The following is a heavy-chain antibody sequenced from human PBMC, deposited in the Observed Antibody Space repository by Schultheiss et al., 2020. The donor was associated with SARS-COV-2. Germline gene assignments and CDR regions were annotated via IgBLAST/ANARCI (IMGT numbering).Heavy chain of an antibody. Sequence: GGSLRLSCATSGFSFSTYSMYWVRQAPGKGLEFVASIRSNGRDMYYADSMQGRFTVSRDNANNSVYLQMHSLRAEDTAVYYCVRDRSWWTPYNCFDLWGRGTLVTVSS. D-gene: IGHD2-15*01. J-gene: IGHJ5*02. CDR3: VRDRSWWTPYNCFDL. CDR2: IRSNGRDM. V-gene: IGHV3-21*01. CDR1: GFSFSTYS.